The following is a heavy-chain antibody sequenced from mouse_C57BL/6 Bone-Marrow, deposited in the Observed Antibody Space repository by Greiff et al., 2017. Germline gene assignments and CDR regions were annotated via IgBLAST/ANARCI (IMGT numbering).Heavy chain of an antibody. Sequence: EVKVVESGGGLVKPGGSLKLSCAASGFTFSSYAMSWVRQTPEKRLEWVATISDGGSYTYYPDNVKGRFTISRDNAKNNLYLQMSHLKSEDTAMYYCARDWILRFLFDYWGQGTTLTVSS. J-gene: IGHJ2*01. D-gene: IGHD1-1*01. CDR3: ARDWILRFLFDY. V-gene: IGHV5-4*01. CDR1: GFTFSSYA. CDR2: ISDGGSYT.